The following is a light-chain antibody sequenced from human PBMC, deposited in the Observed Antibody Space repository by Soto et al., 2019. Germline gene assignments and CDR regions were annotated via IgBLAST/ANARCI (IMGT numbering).Light chain of an antibody. CDR3: SSYTSSSSTFVV. Sequence: QSALTQPASVSRSPGQSITISCTGTSSDVGGYNYVSWYQQHPGKAPKLMIYDVSNRPSGVSNRFSGSKSGNTASLTISGLQAEDEADYYCSSYTSSSSTFVVFGGGTKLTVL. CDR2: DVS. CDR1: SSDVGGYNY. V-gene: IGLV2-14*01. J-gene: IGLJ2*01.